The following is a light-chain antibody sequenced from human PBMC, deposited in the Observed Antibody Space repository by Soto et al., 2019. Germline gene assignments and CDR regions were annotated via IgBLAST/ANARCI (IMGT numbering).Light chain of an antibody. Sequence: IVLTQSPATLSLSPGKRATLSCRASQNISNYLIWYQQKPGQAPRLLIYDVSNRATGIPVRFSGSGSGTEFTLTISSLQPDDFATYYCQQYNSYSPWTFGQGTKVDIK. CDR2: DVS. CDR1: QNISNY. V-gene: IGKV3-11*01. CDR3: QQYNSYSPWT. J-gene: IGKJ1*01.